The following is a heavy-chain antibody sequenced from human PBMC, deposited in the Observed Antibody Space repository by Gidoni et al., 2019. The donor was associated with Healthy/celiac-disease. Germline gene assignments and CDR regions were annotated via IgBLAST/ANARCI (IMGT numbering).Heavy chain of an antibody. CDR2: IYYSGST. V-gene: IGHV4-39*01. D-gene: IGHD3-3*01. CDR1: GGSISSSSYY. J-gene: IGHJ5*02. CDR3: ARHFIADSYYDFWSGYPGRWFDP. Sequence: QLQLQESGPGLVKPSETLSLTCTVSGGSISSSSYYWGWIRQPPGKGLEWIGSIYYSGSTYYNPSLKSRVTISVDTSKNQFSLKLSSVTAADTAVYYCARHFIADSYYDFWSGYPGRWFDPWGQGTLVTVSS.